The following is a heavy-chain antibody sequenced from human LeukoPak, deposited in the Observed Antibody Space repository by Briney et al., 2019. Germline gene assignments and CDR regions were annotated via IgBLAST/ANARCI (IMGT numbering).Heavy chain of an antibody. D-gene: IGHD5-18*01. CDR3: ALDTAESYYFDY. Sequence: GSSVKVSCKASGGTFSSYAISWVRQAPGQGLEWMGGIIPIFGTANYVQKFQGRVTITADKSTSTAYMELSSLRSEDTAVYYCALDTAESYYFDYWGQGTLVTASS. V-gene: IGHV1-69*06. CDR1: GGTFSSYA. J-gene: IGHJ4*02. CDR2: IIPIFGTA.